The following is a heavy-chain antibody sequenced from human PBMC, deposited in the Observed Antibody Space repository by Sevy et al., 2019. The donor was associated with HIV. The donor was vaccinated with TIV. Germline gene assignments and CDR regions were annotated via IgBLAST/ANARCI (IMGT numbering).Heavy chain of an antibody. CDR2: IKSKNDGGTT. V-gene: IGHV3-15*01. D-gene: IGHD4-17*01. CDR1: GLTFSNTW. CDR3: TTMGWHGGFDI. Sequence: GGSLRLSCAASGLTFSNTWMSWIRQAPGKGLELVGSIKSKNDGGTTDYAAPVIGRFTISRDDSKSTLYLRMNSLKIEDTAVHYCTTMGWHGGFDIWGQWAMVTVSS. J-gene: IGHJ3*02.